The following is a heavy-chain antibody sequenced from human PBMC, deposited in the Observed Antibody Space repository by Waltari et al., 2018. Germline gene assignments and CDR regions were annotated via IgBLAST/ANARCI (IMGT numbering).Heavy chain of an antibody. V-gene: IGHV3-23*01. D-gene: IGHD3-22*01. CDR1: GFTFRGYA. Sequence: EVQLLESGGDLVQPGGSLRLSCVASGFTFRGYAMAWVRQAPGKGLEWVSVISGNGGVTYYADSVKGRFTISRHNAKNTVYLQMNSLRVEDTAIYFCTKRDYYDEKSFFPLFEYWGQGALVTVSS. CDR2: ISGNGGVT. J-gene: IGHJ4*02. CDR3: TKRDYYDEKSFFPLFEY.